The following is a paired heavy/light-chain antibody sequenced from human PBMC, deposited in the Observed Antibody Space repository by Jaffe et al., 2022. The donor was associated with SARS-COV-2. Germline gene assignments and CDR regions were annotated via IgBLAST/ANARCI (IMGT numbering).Light chain of an antibody. J-gene: IGLJ1*01. Sequence: QSALTQPASVSGSPGQSITISCTGTSSDVGSYNLVSWYQQHPGKAPKLMISEVSRRPSGFSYRFSGSKSGNTASLTISGLQTEDEADYYCCSYAGSSTYVFGTGTKVTVL. CDR1: SSDVGSYNL. CDR3: CSYAGSSTYV. CDR2: EVS. V-gene: IGLV2-23*02.
Heavy chain of an antibody. Sequence: QLQLQESGPGLVKPSETLSLTCAVSGGSISSTSYYWGWIRQPPGKGLEWIASIYYSGSTYCSPSLKSRVTISVDTSKNQFSLRLSSVTAADTAVYYCARLNHGDYLFDYWGQGTLVTVSS. J-gene: IGHJ4*02. CDR3: ARLNHGDYLFDY. CDR1: GGSISSTSYY. D-gene: IGHD4-17*01. V-gene: IGHV4-39*01. CDR2: IYYSGST.